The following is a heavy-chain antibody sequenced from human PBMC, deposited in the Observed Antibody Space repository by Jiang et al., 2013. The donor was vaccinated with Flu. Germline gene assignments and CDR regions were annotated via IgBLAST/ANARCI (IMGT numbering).Heavy chain of an antibody. D-gene: IGHD5-24*01. CDR2: IYYSGKS. CDR1: GGSINSVGYY. Sequence: GLVKPSQALSLTCSVSGGSINSVGYYWSWIRQHPGKGLEWIGYIYYSGKSYSNPSLQSRAIITLDTSKNHFSLTLNSVTAADTAVYYCARGGRGAVDIWGQGTMVTVSS. V-gene: IGHV4-31*03. J-gene: IGHJ3*02. CDR3: ARGGRGAVDI.